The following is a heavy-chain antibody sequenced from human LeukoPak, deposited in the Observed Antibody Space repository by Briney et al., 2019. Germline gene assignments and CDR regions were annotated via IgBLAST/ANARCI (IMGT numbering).Heavy chain of an antibody. CDR3: ARSPQLGAGEIDN. CDR2: MNPNSGNT. V-gene: IGHV1-8*01. CDR1: GYTFTSYD. Sequence: GASVKVSCKASGYTFTSYDINWVRQATGQGLEWMGWMNPNSGNTGYAQKFQGRVTITRNTSISTAYMELSSLRSEDTAVYYCARSPQLGAGEIDNWGQGTLVTVSS. J-gene: IGHJ4*02. D-gene: IGHD2-2*01.